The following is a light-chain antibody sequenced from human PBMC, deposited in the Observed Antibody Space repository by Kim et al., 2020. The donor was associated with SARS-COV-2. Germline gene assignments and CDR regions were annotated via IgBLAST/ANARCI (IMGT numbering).Light chain of an antibody. CDR3: HHYGRSPPMYT. CDR2: GAS. Sequence: PGERATLSCMASQSVISTSLAWSQQSPGQAPRLVIYGASSRATDIPDRFSGSGSGTDFTLTISRLEPEYSAMYYCHHYGRSPPMYTFGQGTKLEIK. CDR1: QSVISTS. V-gene: IGKV3-20*01. J-gene: IGKJ2*01.